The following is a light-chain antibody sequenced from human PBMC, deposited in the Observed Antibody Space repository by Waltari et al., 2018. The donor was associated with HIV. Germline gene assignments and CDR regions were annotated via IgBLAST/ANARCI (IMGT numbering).Light chain of an antibody. CDR3: QAWDSSTAV. CDR2: QDS. J-gene: IGLJ2*01. Sequence: SYELTQPPSVSVSPGQTANITCSGDKLGDKSASWYQQKPGQSPVLVIYQDSKRPSGIPERFSGSNSGNTATLTISGTQAMDEADYYCQAWDSSTAVFGGGTKLTVL. V-gene: IGLV3-1*01. CDR1: KLGDKS.